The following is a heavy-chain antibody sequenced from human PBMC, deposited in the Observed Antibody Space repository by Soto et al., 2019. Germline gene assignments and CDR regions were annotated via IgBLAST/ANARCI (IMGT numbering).Heavy chain of an antibody. D-gene: IGHD4-17*01. J-gene: IGHJ4*02. CDR3: ARGRRRVTTFDY. CDR2: INHSGST. CDR1: GGSFSGYY. Sequence: QVQLQQWGAGLLKPSETLSLTCAVYGGSFSGYYWSWIRQPPGKGLGWIGEINHSGSTNYNPSLKSRVTISVDTSKNQFSLKLSSVTAADTAVYYCARGRRRVTTFDYWGQGTLVTVSS. V-gene: IGHV4-34*01.